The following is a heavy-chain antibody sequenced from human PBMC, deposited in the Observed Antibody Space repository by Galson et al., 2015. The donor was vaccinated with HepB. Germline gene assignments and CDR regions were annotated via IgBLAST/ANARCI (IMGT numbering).Heavy chain of an antibody. Sequence: CAISGDSVSSNIAAWNWIRQSPSRGLEWLGRTWYTSKWYNDYAVSVKSRITINPDTSKNQFSLKLSSVTAADTAVYYCARGVQLWFGYYYYMDVWGKGTTVTVSS. CDR3: ARGVQLWFGYYYYMDV. CDR2: TWYTSKWYN. V-gene: IGHV6-1*01. D-gene: IGHD5-18*01. J-gene: IGHJ6*03. CDR1: GDSVSSNIAA.